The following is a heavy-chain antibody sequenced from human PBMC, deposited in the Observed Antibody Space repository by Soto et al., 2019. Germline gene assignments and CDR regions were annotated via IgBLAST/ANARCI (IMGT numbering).Heavy chain of an antibody. V-gene: IGHV3-23*01. CDR1: GFTFTSYA. J-gene: IGHJ6*03. CDR3: GKGGAYYYMDV. CDR2: ISGFGDST. Sequence: PGGSLRLSCVASGFTFTSYAMSWVRQAPGKGLEWVSAISGFGDSTYYADSVKGRFTISRDNYKKELFLQMDSLRAEESAVYYCGKGGAYYYMDVWGKGTTVTVSS.